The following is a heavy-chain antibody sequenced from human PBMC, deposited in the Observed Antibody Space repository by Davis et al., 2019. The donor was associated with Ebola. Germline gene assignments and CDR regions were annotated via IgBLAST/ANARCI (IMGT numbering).Heavy chain of an antibody. CDR3: AIMTTVTTFDY. CDR2: IYYSGST. V-gene: IGHV4-59*01. D-gene: IGHD4-17*01. J-gene: IGHJ4*02. Sequence: MPSETLSLTCTVSGGSISSYYWSWIRQPPGKGLEWIGYIYYSGSTNYNPSLKSRVTISVDTSKNQFSLKLSSVTAADTAVYYCAIMTTVTTFDYWGQGTLVTVPS. CDR1: GGSISSYY.